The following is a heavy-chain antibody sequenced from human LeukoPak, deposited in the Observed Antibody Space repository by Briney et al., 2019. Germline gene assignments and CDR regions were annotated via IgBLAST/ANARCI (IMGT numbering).Heavy chain of an antibody. Sequence: SVKVSCKASGGTFSSYAISWVRQAPGQGLEWMGGIIPIFGTANYAQKFQGRVTITADESTSTAYMELSSLRSEDTAVYYCARDLAVWYSSPLAYAFDIWGQGTMITVSS. CDR1: GGTFSSYA. CDR2: IIPIFGTA. D-gene: IGHD6-13*01. J-gene: IGHJ3*02. V-gene: IGHV1-69*13. CDR3: ARDLAVWYSSPLAYAFDI.